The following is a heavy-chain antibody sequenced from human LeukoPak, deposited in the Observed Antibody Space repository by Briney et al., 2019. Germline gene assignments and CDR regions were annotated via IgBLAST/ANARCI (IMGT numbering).Heavy chain of an antibody. J-gene: IGHJ4*02. V-gene: IGHV3-23*01. D-gene: IGHD2-2*01. CDR3: VKQVGWGYQLPLDC. Sequence: PGGSLRLSCAASGFTFSRYAMSWVRQTPGKGLEWVSIINGNGGSIYYADSVKGRFTISRDNSKNMLYLQMNSLRAEDTALHYCVKQVGWGYQLPLDCWGQGTLVTVSS. CDR2: INGNGGSI. CDR1: GFTFSRYA.